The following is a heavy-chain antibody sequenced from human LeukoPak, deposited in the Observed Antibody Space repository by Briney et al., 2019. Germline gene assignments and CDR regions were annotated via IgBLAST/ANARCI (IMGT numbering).Heavy chain of an antibody. V-gene: IGHV6-1*01. CDR3: ARVRGAYDFWSGYSEEGWFDP. CDR1: GDSVSSKSAA. J-gene: IGHJ5*02. CDR2: TYYRSRWYT. D-gene: IGHD3-3*01. Sequence: SQTLSLTCAISGDSVSSKSAAWNWIRQSPSRGLEWLGRTYYRSRWYTDYEASVKSRITINPDTSKNQFSLKLSSVTAADTAVYYCARVRGAYDFWSGYSEEGWFDPWGQGTLVTVSS.